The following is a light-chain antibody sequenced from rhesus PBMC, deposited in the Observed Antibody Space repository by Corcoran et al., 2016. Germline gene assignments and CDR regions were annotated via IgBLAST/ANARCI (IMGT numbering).Light chain of an antibody. V-gene: IGKV2S2*01. CDR3: MQSTKEYS. Sequence: DIVMTQTPLSLPVTPGEPASISCRSSQSLLHSNGNPYLDWYLQKPGQSPRLLIYKVTNREFGVPDRFSGSGACTDFTLKSSRVEPEDVGVYYCMQSTKEYSFGQGTKVEIK. CDR1: QSLLHSNGNPY. CDR2: KVT. J-gene: IGKJ2*01.